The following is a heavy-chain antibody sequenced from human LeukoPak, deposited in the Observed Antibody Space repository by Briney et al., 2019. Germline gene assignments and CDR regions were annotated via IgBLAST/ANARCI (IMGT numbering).Heavy chain of an antibody. CDR1: GYTFTAYY. CDR3: ARDNSNDAFDI. CDR2: INPNSGGT. V-gene: IGHV1-2*06. D-gene: IGHD1-20*01. Sequence: ASVKVSCKASGYTFTAYYIHWVRQAPGQGLEWVGRINPNSGGTNYAQKFQGGVTMTRDTSITTAFMELSRLTFDDTAMYFCARDNSNDAFDIWGQGTMVTVSS. J-gene: IGHJ3*02.